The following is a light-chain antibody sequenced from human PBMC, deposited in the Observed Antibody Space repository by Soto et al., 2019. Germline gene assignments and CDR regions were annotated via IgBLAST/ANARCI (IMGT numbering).Light chain of an antibody. Sequence: DIQMTQSPSSLSASVGDRVTITFQASQDVSNYLNWYQQKLGKAPKLLIYAASSLQSGVPSRFSGSGSGTDFTLTISSLQPEDFATYYCQQSYSTPTFGQGTRLEIK. J-gene: IGKJ5*01. V-gene: IGKV1-39*01. CDR2: AAS. CDR1: QDVSNY. CDR3: QQSYSTPT.